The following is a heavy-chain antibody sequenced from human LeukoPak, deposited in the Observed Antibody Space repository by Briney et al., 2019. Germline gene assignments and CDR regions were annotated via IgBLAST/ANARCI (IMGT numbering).Heavy chain of an antibody. V-gene: IGHV4-59*01. CDR3: ARGGVGATSFNFDY. CDR2: MYDSGST. Sequence: SETLSLTCAVSGDSISSYYWNCIRRPPGKGLEWIGHMYDSGSTNYNPPPKWRITISVATPKNQFSLRLSSVTAADTAVYYCARGGVGATSFNFDYWGQGTLVTVSS. D-gene: IGHD1-26*01. J-gene: IGHJ4*02. CDR1: GDSISSYY.